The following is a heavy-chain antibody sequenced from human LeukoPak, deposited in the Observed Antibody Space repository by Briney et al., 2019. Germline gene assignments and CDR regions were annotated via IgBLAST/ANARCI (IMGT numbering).Heavy chain of an antibody. Sequence: GGSLRLSCAASGFTFSSYAMSWVRQAPGKGLEWVSAISGRGGSTYYADSVKGRFTISRDNSKNTLYLQMNSLRAEDTAVYYCAKRIRSTTVTTHHHYYYYYGMDVWGQGTTVTVSS. V-gene: IGHV3-23*01. CDR2: ISGRGGST. CDR1: GFTFSSYA. CDR3: AKRIRSTTVTTHHHYYYYYGMDV. J-gene: IGHJ6*02. D-gene: IGHD4-17*01.